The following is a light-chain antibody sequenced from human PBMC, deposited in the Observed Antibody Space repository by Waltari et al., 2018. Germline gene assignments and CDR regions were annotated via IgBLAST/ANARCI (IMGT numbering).Light chain of an antibody. CDR2: DVS. J-gene: IGLJ1*01. V-gene: IGLV2-14*03. CDR1: SSDVGAYDY. Sequence: QSALTQPASVSGSPGQSITISCTGTSSDVGAYDYVSWYQQHPGKVPKLMIYDVSDRPSGVSNPFSGSKSGNTASLTISGLQAEDEADYYCSSYTTSSTLVFGTGTKVSVL. CDR3: SSYTTSSTLV.